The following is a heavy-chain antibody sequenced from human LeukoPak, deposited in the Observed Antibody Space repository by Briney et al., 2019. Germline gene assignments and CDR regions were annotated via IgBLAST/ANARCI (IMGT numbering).Heavy chain of an antibody. V-gene: IGHV4-38-2*02. J-gene: IGHJ3*02. CDR1: GYSISSGYY. D-gene: IGHD3-10*01. CDR3: ASTLLGAFDI. Sequence: PSETLSLTCTVSGYSISSGYYWGWIRQPPGKGLEWIGYIYHSGSTYYNPSLKSRVTISVDRSKNQFSLKLSSVTAADTAVYYCASTLLGAFDIWGQGTMVTVSS. CDR2: IYHSGST.